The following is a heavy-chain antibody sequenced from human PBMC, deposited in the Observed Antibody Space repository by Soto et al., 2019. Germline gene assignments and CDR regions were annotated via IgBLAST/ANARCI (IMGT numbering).Heavy chain of an antibody. CDR2: IIPIFGTA. Sequence: SVKVSCKASAGTFSSYSVSWVRQAPGQGLEWMGGIIPIFGTANYAQKFQGRVTITADESTSTAYMELSSLRSEDTAVYYCARVQPYGDNSGWFDPCGQRTLVTVSS. V-gene: IGHV1-69*13. CDR3: ARVQPYGDNSGWFDP. J-gene: IGHJ5*02. D-gene: IGHD4-17*01. CDR1: AGTFSSYS.